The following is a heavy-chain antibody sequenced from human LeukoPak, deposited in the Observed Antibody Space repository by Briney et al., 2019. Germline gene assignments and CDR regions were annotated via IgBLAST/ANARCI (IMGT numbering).Heavy chain of an antibody. J-gene: IGHJ6*02. V-gene: IGHV3-30*18. D-gene: IGHD2-8*01. Sequence: GGSLRLSCAASGFTFSSYGMHWVRQAPGKGLGWVAVISYDGSNKYYADSVKGRFTISRDNSKNTLYLQMNSLRAEDTAVYYCAKVLGVGPYYYYGMDVWGQGTTVTASS. CDR1: GFTFSSYG. CDR2: ISYDGSNK. CDR3: AKVLGVGPYYYYGMDV.